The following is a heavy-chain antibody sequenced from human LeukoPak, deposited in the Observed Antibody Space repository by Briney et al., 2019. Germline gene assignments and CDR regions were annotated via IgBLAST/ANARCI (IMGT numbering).Heavy chain of an antibody. J-gene: IGHJ5*02. CDR3: ARGSSLAAS. CDR2: IYYSGST. V-gene: IGHV4-59*01. CDR1: GGSISSYY. D-gene: IGHD6-6*01. Sequence: PSETLSLTCTVSGGSISSYYWSWSRQPPGKGLEWIGYIYYSGSTNYNPSLKSRVTISVDTSKNQFSLKLSSVTAADTAVYYCARGSSLAASWGQGTLVTVSS.